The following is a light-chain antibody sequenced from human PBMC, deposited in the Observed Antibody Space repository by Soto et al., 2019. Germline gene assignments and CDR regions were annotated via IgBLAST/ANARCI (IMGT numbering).Light chain of an antibody. CDR2: GTS. CDR1: QSISNNH. Sequence: EIVLTQSPGTLSLSPGERVTLSCGASQSISNNHLAWYQQKPGQAPMLLIHGTSNRATGIPDRFSGSGSGTDFTLTFSRLEPEDFAVYYCEYYGTSITFGGGTKVDIK. CDR3: EYYGTSIT. J-gene: IGKJ4*01. V-gene: IGKV3-20*01.